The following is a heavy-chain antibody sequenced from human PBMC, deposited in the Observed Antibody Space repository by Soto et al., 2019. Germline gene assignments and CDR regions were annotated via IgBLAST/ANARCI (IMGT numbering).Heavy chain of an antibody. D-gene: IGHD2-8*02. CDR1: GGSFSGYY. J-gene: IGHJ4*02. CDR3: ARDKITGLFDY. Sequence: QVQLQQWGAGLLKPSETLSLTCAVYGGSFSGYYWTWIRQPPGTGLEWIGEINHSGSTNYNPSLKXRVTVPXXTSKNQFSLKLTSVTAADTAVYYCARDKITGLFDYWGQGTLVTVSS. V-gene: IGHV4-34*01. CDR2: INHSGST.